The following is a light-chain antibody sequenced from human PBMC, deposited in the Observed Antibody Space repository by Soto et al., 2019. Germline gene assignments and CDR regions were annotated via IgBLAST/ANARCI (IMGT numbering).Light chain of an antibody. V-gene: IGKV3-11*01. CDR2: DVS. CDR3: HQRYNWPRVT. CDR1: QSVSNS. Sequence: EIVFTQSPATLSLSPGERVTPSCRASQSVSNSLAWYQQKPGQPPRLLIYDVSNRATGIPARFSGSGSGTDFTLTITSLEPEDFAVYFCHQRYNWPRVTFGQGTRLEIK. J-gene: IGKJ5*01.